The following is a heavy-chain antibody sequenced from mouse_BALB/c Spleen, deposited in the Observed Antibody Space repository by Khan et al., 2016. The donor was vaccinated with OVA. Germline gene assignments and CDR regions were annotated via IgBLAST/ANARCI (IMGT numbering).Heavy chain of an antibody. Sequence: QVQLKESGAELVKPGTSVKLSCKTSGYTFPSYWIQWVKQRPGQGLGWIGQIFPGTGTTYYNENFNDKATLTVDTSSNSAYMQLTSLTSEDSAVYFCARGYFGNYEFVYWGQGTLVTVSP. CDR2: IFPGTGTT. V-gene: IGHV1S132*01. CDR1: GYTFPSYW. J-gene: IGHJ3*01. CDR3: ARGYFGNYEFVY. D-gene: IGHD2-1*01.